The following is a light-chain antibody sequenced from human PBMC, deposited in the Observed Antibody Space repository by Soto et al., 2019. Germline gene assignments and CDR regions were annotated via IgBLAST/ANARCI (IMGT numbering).Light chain of an antibody. J-gene: IGLJ3*02. CDR2: EVR. CDR1: SSDVGGYNH. CDR3: CSNTSSSIRV. Sequence: QSALTQPASVSGSPGQSITISCTGTSSDVGGYNHVSWYQQHPGKAPKLIIYEVRNRPSGVSNRLSGSKSGNTASLTISGLQADDEADYYCCSNTSSSIRVFGGGTKVTVL. V-gene: IGLV2-14*01.